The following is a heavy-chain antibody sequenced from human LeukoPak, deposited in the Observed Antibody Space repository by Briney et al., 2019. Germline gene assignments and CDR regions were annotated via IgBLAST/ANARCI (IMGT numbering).Heavy chain of an antibody. CDR1: GGSFSGYY. CDR3: ARERGEGFDY. CDR2: INHSGST. J-gene: IGHJ4*02. V-gene: IGHV4-34*01. Sequence: SETLSLTCAVYGGSFSGYYWSWIRQPPRKGLEWIGEINHSGSTNYNPSLKSRVTISVDTSKNQFSLKLSSVTAADTAVYYCARERGEGFDYWGQGTLVTVSS.